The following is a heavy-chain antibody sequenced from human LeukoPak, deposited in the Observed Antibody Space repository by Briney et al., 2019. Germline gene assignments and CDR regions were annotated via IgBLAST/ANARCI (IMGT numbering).Heavy chain of an antibody. V-gene: IGHV3-30*04. J-gene: IGHJ4*02. CDR2: ISYDGSNN. CDR1: GFTFSTYT. Sequence: PGGSLRLSCAASGFTFSTYTMHWVRQAPGKGLESVAVISYDGSNNYHADSVKGRFTISRDNSKNTLYLQMNSLRAEDTAVYYCAKDLDYGDEIPDYWGQGTLVTVSS. CDR3: AKDLDYGDEIPDY. D-gene: IGHD4-17*01.